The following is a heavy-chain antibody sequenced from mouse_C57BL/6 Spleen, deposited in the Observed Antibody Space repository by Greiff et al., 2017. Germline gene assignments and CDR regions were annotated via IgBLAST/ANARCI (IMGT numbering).Heavy chain of an antibody. J-gene: IGHJ4*01. CDR3: ARHSAMDY. V-gene: IGHV3-6*01. Sequence: EVKLQESGPGLVKPSQSLSLTCSVTGYSITSGYYWNWIRQFPGNKLEWMGYISYDGSNNYNPSLKNRISITRDTSKNQFFLKLNSVTTEDTATYYCARHSAMDYWGQGTSVTVAS. CDR2: ISYDGSN. CDR1: GYSITSGYY.